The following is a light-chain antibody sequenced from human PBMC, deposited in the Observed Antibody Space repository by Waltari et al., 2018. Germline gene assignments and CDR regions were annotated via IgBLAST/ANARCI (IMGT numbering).Light chain of an antibody. CDR1: ASNIGSNA. CDR3: ASWDGSLAAYV. CDR2: NNS. Sequence: QSVLTQPPSASGTPGQRVTISCSGVASNIGSNAVNWYQHLPGAAPKLVILNNSQRPSGISDRFSGSTSGASASLAISGLQSDDEADYYCASWDGSLAAYVFGGGTKVTV. J-gene: IGLJ1*01. V-gene: IGLV1-44*01.